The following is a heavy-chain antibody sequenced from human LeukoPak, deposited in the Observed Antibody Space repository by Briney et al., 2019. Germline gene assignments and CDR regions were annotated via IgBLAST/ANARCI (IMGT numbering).Heavy chain of an antibody. CDR3: AKRQQWPYDLYYFDF. Sequence: PGGSLRLSCAASGFTFSSFALSWVRQAPGKGLEWVSGIGDSGTSTYYADSVKGRFTISRDNSRKTVYLQMHSLRAEDTAVYYCAKRQQWPYDLYYFDFWGQGTLVTVSS. D-gene: IGHD6-19*01. CDR2: IGDSGTST. V-gene: IGHV3-23*01. J-gene: IGHJ4*02. CDR1: GFTFSSFA.